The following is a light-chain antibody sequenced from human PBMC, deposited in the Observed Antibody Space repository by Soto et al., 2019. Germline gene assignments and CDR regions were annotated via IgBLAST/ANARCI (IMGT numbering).Light chain of an antibody. Sequence: IQRTQSPSSLSASVGDRVTITCRASQVITNFLAWYQQKPGKVPRLLIYSASTLQSGVPSRFSGSGSGTDFTLTISSLQPEDVGTYYCQKYNSAPLTFGGGTKVDIK. V-gene: IGKV1-27*01. CDR1: QVITNF. CDR2: SAS. J-gene: IGKJ4*01. CDR3: QKYNSAPLT.